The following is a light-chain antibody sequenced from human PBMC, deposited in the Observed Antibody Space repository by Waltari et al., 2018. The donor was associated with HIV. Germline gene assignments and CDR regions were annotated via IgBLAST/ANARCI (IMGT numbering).Light chain of an antibody. V-gene: IGLV6-57*01. Sequence: NFMLTQPHSVSVNPGKTVTNSCNRSSRSSASNYAHRYQQRPGSSPTTVIYDDNQRPSGVPDRFSGSIDSSSNAASLTISGLKTEDEADYYCQSSDSSNWVFGGGTKLTVL. CDR3: QSSDSSNWV. J-gene: IGLJ3*02. CDR1: SRSSASNY. CDR2: DDN.